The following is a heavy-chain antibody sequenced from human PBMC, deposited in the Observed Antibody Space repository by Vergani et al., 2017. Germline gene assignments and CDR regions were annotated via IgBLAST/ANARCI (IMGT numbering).Heavy chain of an antibody. J-gene: IGHJ4*02. D-gene: IGHD2-21*01. CDR1: GSSLTDLS. CDR2: YNPEDFQR. CDR3: ATAWSLSGGSDSPSYSLDS. V-gene: IGHV1-24*01. Sequence: QVHLVQSGAEVKKPGASVKVACKVSGSSLTDLSMHWVRQAPGKGLEWMGGYNPEDFQRIYALKFQGRVTVTDDTSTDTAYVTLSGLTSDDTAVYYCATAWSLSGGSDSPSYSLDSWGQGSLVIVSP.